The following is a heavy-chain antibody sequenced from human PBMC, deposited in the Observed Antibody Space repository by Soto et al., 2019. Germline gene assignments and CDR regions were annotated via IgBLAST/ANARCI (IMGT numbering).Heavy chain of an antibody. CDR3: TQDGGSRDWLTVN. CDR1: GFTFTSYA. V-gene: IGHV3-23*01. D-gene: IGHD3-9*01. J-gene: IGHJ4*02. CDR2: ITGGGDNT. Sequence: EVQLLESGGDLVQPGGSLRLSCAASGFTFTSYAMSWIRQAPGKGLEWVSDITGGGDNTYYANSVKGRFTISRDNSKNTLYLQMNSLRAEDTAFYYCTQDGGSRDWLTVNWGQGIVVTVSS.